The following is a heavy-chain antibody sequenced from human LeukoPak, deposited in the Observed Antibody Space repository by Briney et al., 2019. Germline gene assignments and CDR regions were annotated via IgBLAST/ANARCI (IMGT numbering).Heavy chain of an antibody. CDR1: GFTYSSYS. J-gene: IGHJ4*02. Sequence: GGSLRLSCAASGFTYSSYSMNWVRQAPGKGLEGVSYISSSSSTIYYADSVKGRFTISRDNAKNSLYLQMNSLRAEDTAVYYCARDHYDFWSGYPALGYWGQGTLVTVSS. D-gene: IGHD3-3*01. CDR2: ISSSSSTI. CDR3: ARDHYDFWSGYPALGY. V-gene: IGHV3-48*04.